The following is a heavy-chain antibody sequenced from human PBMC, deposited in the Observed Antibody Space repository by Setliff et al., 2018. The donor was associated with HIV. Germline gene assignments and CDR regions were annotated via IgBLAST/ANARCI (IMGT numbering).Heavy chain of an antibody. Sequence: GGSLRLSCAASGFIFRGYSLNWVRQAPGKGLEWVSSVATNGGSTYYAASVQGRFTISSDNSRSVVYLQMNSLRAEDTAVYYCVQGGLSSGWGSFWGQGTLVTVSS. V-gene: IGHV3-23*01. CDR2: VATNGGST. CDR3: VQGGLSSGWGSF. CDR1: GFIFRGYS. J-gene: IGHJ4*02. D-gene: IGHD6-25*01.